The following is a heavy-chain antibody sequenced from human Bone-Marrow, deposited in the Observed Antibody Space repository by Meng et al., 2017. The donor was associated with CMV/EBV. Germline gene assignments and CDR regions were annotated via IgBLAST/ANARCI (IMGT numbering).Heavy chain of an antibody. CDR2: IIPFSGTV. CDR3: AKEYIVVLPAARIFDY. D-gene: IGHD2-2*01. CDR1: GGTFSSYA. Sequence: SVKVSCKASGGTFSSYAISWVRQAPGQGLEWMGGIIPFSGTVKYVQKFQGRVTITTDESTSTAYMEMSSLRAEDTAVYYCAKEYIVVLPAARIFDYWGQGTLVTVSS. J-gene: IGHJ4*02. V-gene: IGHV1-69*05.